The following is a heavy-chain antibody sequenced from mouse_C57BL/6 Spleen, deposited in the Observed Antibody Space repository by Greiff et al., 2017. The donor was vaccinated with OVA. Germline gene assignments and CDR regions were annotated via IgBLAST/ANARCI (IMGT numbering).Heavy chain of an antibody. J-gene: IGHJ1*03. CDR3: AREDYDYYGSSYDWYFDV. Sequence: EVKLVESGGGLVKPGGSLKLSCAASGFTFSSYAMSWVRQTPEKRLEWVATISDGGSYTYYPDNVKGRFTISRDNAKNNLYLQMSHLKSEDTAMYYCAREDYDYYGSSYDWYFDVWGTGTTVTVAS. V-gene: IGHV5-4*01. D-gene: IGHD1-1*01. CDR2: ISDGGSYT. CDR1: GFTFSSYA.